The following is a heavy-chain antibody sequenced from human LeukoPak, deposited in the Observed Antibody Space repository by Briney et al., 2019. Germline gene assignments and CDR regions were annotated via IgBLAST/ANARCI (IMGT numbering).Heavy chain of an antibody. Sequence: GASVKVSCKASGGTFSSYAISWVRQAPGQGLEWMGWISAYNGNTNYAQKLQGRVTMTTDTSTSTAYMELRSLRSDDTAVYYCARDNLVGASDYWGQGTLVTVSS. D-gene: IGHD1-26*01. V-gene: IGHV1-18*01. CDR3: ARDNLVGASDY. J-gene: IGHJ4*02. CDR2: ISAYNGNT. CDR1: GGTFSSYA.